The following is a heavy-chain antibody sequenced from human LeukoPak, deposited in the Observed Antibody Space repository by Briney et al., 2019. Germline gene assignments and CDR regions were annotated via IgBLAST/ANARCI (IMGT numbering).Heavy chain of an antibody. J-gene: IGHJ2*01. CDR3: VRALSTVATWLYL. CDR2: ISPNSGDT. V-gene: IGHV1-2*02. Sequence: ASVKVSCKASGYTFTGYLMHWVRQAPGQGLEWMGWISPNSGDTKYAQKFQGRVTVTRNTSISTAYMELSSLRSDDTAVYYCVRALSTVATWLYLWGRGTLVTVSS. D-gene: IGHD4-17*01. CDR1: GYTFTGYL.